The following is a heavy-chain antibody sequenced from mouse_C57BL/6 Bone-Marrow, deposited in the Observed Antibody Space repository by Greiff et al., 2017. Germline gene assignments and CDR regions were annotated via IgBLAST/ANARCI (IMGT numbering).Heavy chain of an antibody. CDR2: IHPNSGST. Sequence: QVQLQQPGAELVKPGASVKLSCKASGYTFTSYWMHWVKQRPGQGLEWIGMIHPNSGSTNYNEKFKSKATLTVDKSSSTAYMQLISLTSEDSAVYYCARADDKGEDYWGQGTSVTVSS. D-gene: IGHD3-3*01. CDR1: GYTFTSYW. J-gene: IGHJ4*01. CDR3: ARADDKGEDY. V-gene: IGHV1-64*01.